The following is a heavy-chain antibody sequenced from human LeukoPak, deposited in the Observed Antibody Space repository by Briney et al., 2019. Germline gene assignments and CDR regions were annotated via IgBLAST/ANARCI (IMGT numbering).Heavy chain of an antibody. V-gene: IGHV3-9*01. Sequence: GGSLRLSCAASGFTFSTFAMIWVRKPPGKGLEWVSGISWNSGSIGYADSVKGRFTISRDNAKNSLYLQMNSLRAEDTAVYYCARVRYGSGSSFDYWGQGTLVTVSS. J-gene: IGHJ4*02. D-gene: IGHD3-10*01. CDR1: GFTFSTFA. CDR2: ISWNSGSI. CDR3: ARVRYGSGSSFDY.